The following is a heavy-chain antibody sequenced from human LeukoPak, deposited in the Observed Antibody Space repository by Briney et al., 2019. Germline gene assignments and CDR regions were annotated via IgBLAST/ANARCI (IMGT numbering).Heavy chain of an antibody. V-gene: IGHV4-39*07. CDR3: ARGGCTGGACYLSWFDP. J-gene: IGHJ5*02. D-gene: IGHD2-8*02. CDR2: IYHSGDT. CDR1: GGSISSYY. Sequence: SETLSLTCTVSGGSISSYYWVWIRQPPGKGLEWIGSIYHSGDTYYNPSLKSRVTISVDTSENQFSLNLSSVTAADTAVYYCARGGCTGGACYLSWFDPWGQGTLVSV.